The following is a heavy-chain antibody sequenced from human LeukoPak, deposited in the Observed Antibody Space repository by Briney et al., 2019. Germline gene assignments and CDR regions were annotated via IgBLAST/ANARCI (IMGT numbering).Heavy chain of an antibody. J-gene: IGHJ3*02. V-gene: IGHV3-20*04. D-gene: IGHD3-3*01. CDR3: ARDRRVDFWSGSIHDAFDI. CDR1: GFTFDDYG. Sequence: PGGSLRLSCAASGFTFDDYGMSWVRQAPGKGLEWVSGINWNGGSTGYADSVKGRFTISRDNAKNSLYLQMNSLRAEDTALYYCARDRRVDFWSGSIHDAFDIWGQGTMVTVSS. CDR2: INWNGGST.